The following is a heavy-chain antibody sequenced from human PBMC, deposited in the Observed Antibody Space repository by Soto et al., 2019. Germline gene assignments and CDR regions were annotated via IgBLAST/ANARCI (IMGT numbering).Heavy chain of an antibody. V-gene: IGHV3-15*01. CDR2: IKSKTDGGTA. CDR3: STALGHMYYFDY. J-gene: IGHJ4*02. Sequence: EVQLVESGGGLVKPGGSLRLSCAASGFTFDNAWMSWVRQAPGKGLEWVGRIKSKTDGGTADYAAPVKGRFTISRDDSKTTLFLQMNSLKTEDTAVYYWSTALGHMYYFDYWGQGTLVPVSS. D-gene: IGHD2-8*01. CDR1: GFTFDNAW.